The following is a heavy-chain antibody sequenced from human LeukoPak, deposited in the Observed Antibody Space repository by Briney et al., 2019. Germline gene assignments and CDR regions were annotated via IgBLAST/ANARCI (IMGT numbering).Heavy chain of an antibody. D-gene: IGHD3-22*01. V-gene: IGHV3-30*04. CDR2: ISYDGSNK. CDR3: ARSYYEYYYDSSGYYRPYFDY. CDR1: GFTFSSYA. Sequence: GRSLRLSCAASGFTFSSYAMHWVRQALGKGLEWVAVISYDGSNKYYADSVKGRFTISRDNSKNTLYLQMNSLRAEDTAVYYCARSYYEYYYDSSGYYRPYFDYWGQGTLVTVSS. J-gene: IGHJ4*02.